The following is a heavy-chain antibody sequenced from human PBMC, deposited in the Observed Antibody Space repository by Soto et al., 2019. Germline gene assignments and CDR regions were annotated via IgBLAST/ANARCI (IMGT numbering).Heavy chain of an antibody. J-gene: IGHJ6*02. D-gene: IGHD6-6*01. CDR3: ARDSSSSTHRYYYGMDV. CDR1: GGSINRGGYY. V-gene: IGHV4-31*03. CDR2: IYYSGTT. Sequence: SETLSLTCTVSGGSINRGGYYWRWIRNHPGKGLEWIGYIYYSGTTYYNPSLKSRVSMSVDTSKNQFSLKLTSVTAADTAVYYCARDSSSSTHRYYYGMDVWGQGTTVTVS.